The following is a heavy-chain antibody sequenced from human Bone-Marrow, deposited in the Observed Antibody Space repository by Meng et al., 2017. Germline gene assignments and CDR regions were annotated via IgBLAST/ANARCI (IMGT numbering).Heavy chain of an antibody. Sequence: SGPTLVKPTQTPSPTCTFSGFSLSSSGMCVSWIRQPPGKALEWLALIDWDDEKYYGTSLKARLTISKDTSENQVILTMANMDPVDTATYYCARTYKERYFGWLFPFDPWGQGTLVTVYS. J-gene: IGHJ5*02. CDR2: IDWDDEK. CDR3: ARTYKERYFGWLFPFDP. V-gene: IGHV2-70*01. CDR1: GFSLSSSGMC. D-gene: IGHD3-9*01.